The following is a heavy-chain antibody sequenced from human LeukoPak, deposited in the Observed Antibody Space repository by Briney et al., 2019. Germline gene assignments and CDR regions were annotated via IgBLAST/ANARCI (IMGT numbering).Heavy chain of an antibody. Sequence: GGSLRLSCAVSGFTFSSYAMTWVRQAPGKGLKWVSGISGSNGNTYYADSVKGRFTISRDNAKDTLYLQMNSLRGEDTALYCCSKGSSDSWYSALEYWGQGTLVTVSS. D-gene: IGHD3-22*01. CDR1: GFTFSSYA. J-gene: IGHJ4*02. CDR3: SKGSSDSWYSALEY. V-gene: IGHV3-23*01. CDR2: ISGSNGNT.